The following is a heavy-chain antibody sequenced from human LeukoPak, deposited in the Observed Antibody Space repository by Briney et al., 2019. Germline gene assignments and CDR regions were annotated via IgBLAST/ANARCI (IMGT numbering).Heavy chain of an antibody. CDR2: ISWNSGSI. CDR3: ATAAAPFDF. Sequence: GGSLRLSCAASGFTFDDYAMHWVRQAPGKGLEWVSGISWNSGSIGYADSVKGRFTISRDNSKNTLYLQMNSLRAEDTAVYYCATAAAPFDFWGQGTLVTVSS. J-gene: IGHJ4*02. V-gene: IGHV3-9*01. CDR1: GFTFDDYA. D-gene: IGHD2-2*01.